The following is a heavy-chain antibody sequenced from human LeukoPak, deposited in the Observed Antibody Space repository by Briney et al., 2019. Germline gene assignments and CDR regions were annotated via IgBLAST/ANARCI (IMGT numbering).Heavy chain of an antibody. J-gene: IGHJ3*02. CDR3: AKDGIAVAGTVGAFDI. CDR1: GFTFSSYS. V-gene: IGHV3-48*01. CDR2: ISSSSSTI. Sequence: PGGSLRLSCSASGFTFSSYSMNWVRQAPGKGLEWVSYISSSSSTIYYADSVKGRFTISRDNAKNSLYLQMNSLRAEDTAVYYCAKDGIAVAGTVGAFDIWGQGTMVTVSS. D-gene: IGHD6-19*01.